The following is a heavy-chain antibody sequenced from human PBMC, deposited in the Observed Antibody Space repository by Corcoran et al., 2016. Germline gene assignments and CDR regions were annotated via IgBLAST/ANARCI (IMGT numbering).Heavy chain of an antibody. CDR3: VRGGSRGYYDFWSGYYSARLDV. Sequence: QVQLVQSGAEVKKPGSSVKVSCKASGGTFSSYAISWVRQAPGQGLEWMGGIIPIFGTANYAQKFQGRVTITADESTSTAYMELSSLRSEDTAVYYCVRGGSRGYYDFWSGYYSARLDVWGQGTTVTVSS. CDR1: GGTFSSYA. V-gene: IGHV1-69*01. J-gene: IGHJ6*02. D-gene: IGHD3-3*01. CDR2: IIPIFGTA.